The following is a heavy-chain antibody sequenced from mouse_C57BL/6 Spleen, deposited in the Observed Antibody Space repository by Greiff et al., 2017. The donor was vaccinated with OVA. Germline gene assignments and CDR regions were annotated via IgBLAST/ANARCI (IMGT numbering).Heavy chain of an antibody. Sequence: QVQLQQPGAELVKPGASVKLSCKASGYTFTSYWMQWVKQRPGQGLEWIGEIDPSDSYTNYNQKFKGKATLTLDTSSSTAYMQLSSLTSEDTAVYYCARGGYGNWYFDVWGTGTTVTVSS. D-gene: IGHD2-10*02. J-gene: IGHJ1*03. CDR1: GYTFTSYW. V-gene: IGHV1-50*01. CDR2: IDPSDSYT. CDR3: ARGGYGNWYFDV.